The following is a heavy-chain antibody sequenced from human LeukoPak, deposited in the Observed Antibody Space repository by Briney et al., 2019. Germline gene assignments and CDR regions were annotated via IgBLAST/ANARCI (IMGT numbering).Heavy chain of an antibody. CDR1: GFTFSSYA. J-gene: IGHJ4*02. CDR3: AKDVVDFLGYYFDY. V-gene: IGHV3-23*01. D-gene: IGHD2-15*01. Sequence: PGGSLRLSCAASGFTFSSYAVSWVRQAPGKGLEWVSGISGTGGSTYYADSVKGRFTIARDNSNNTLYLQMTSLRAEDTAVYYCAKDVVDFLGYYFDYWGQGTLVTVSS. CDR2: ISGTGGST.